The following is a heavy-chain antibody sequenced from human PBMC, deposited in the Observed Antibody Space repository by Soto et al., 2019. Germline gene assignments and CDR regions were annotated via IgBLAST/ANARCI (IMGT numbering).Heavy chain of an antibody. Sequence: GASVKVSCKASGYTFTGYYMHWVRQAPGQGLEWMGWINPNSGGTNYAQKFQGWVTMTRDTSISTAYMELSRLRSDDTAVYYCAKEGGPIADSWSAPWGQGTLVPVSS. J-gene: IGHJ5*02. CDR3: AKEGGPIADSWSAP. CDR2: INPNSGGT. D-gene: IGHD6-13*01. CDR1: GYTFTGYY. V-gene: IGHV1-2*04.